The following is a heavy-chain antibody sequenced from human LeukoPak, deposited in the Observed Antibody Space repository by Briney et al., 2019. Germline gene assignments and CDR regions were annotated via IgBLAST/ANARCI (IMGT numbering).Heavy chain of an antibody. CDR3: ASRSANYYDILTGYYTNYFDY. V-gene: IGHV4-59*08. CDR2: IYYSGST. J-gene: IGHJ4*02. D-gene: IGHD3-9*01. CDR1: GGSISSYY. Sequence: PSETLSLTCTVSGGSISSYYWSWIRQPPGKGLEWIGYIYYSGSTNCNPSLKSRVTISVDTSKNQFSLKLSSVTAADTAVYYCASRSANYYDILTGYYTNYFDYWGQGTLVTVSS.